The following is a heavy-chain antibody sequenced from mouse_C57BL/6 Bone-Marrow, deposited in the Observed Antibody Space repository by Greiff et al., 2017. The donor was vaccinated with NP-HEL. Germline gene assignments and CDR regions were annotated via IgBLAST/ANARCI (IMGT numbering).Heavy chain of an antibody. J-gene: IGHJ4*01. Sequence: VQLKESGPVLVKPGASVKMSCKASGYTFTDYYMNWVKQSHGKSLEWIGVINPYNGGTSYNQKFKGKATLTVDKSSSTAYMELNSLTSEDSAVYYCARPYRPYNVMDYWGQGTSVTVSS. V-gene: IGHV1-19*01. CDR1: GYTFTDYY. CDR2: INPYNGGT. CDR3: ARPYRPYNVMDY. D-gene: IGHD2-14*01.